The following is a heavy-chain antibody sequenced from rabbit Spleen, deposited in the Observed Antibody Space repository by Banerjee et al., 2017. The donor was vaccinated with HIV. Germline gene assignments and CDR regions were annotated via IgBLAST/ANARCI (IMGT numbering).Heavy chain of an antibody. CDR1: GVSFSDKDV. CDR2: INAVTGKA. J-gene: IGHJ6*01. CDR3: ARDGYGDWVGYGYMDL. V-gene: IGHV1S40*01. Sequence: QSLEESGGDLVKPGASLTLTCTASGVSFSDKDVMCWVRQAPGKGLEWIACINAVTGKAAYASWAKGRFTFSKTSSTTVTLQMTGRTAADTATYFCARDGYGDWVGYGYMDLWGQGTLVTVS. D-gene: IGHD6-1*01.